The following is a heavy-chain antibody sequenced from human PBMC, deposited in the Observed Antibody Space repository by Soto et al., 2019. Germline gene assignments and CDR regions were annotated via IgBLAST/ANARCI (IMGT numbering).Heavy chain of an antibody. D-gene: IGHD3-10*01. Sequence: QGQLVQSGAEVKKPGSSVKVSCTASGGTFNFYSIIWVRQAPGQGLEWVGRVIPMVGMSEYAQKFQGRVTITADKSTSTAYMNLRSLRSEDTAVYYCATNYGSGSAHFDYWGQGTLVTVSS. J-gene: IGHJ4*02. V-gene: IGHV1-69*02. CDR2: VIPMVGMS. CDR3: ATNYGSGSAHFDY. CDR1: GGTFNFYS.